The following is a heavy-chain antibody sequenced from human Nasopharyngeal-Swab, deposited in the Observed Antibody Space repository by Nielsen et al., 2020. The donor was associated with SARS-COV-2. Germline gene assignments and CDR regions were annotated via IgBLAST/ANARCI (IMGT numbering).Heavy chain of an antibody. CDR2: IIPIFGTA. CDR3: ARTVATGPYYFDY. Sequence: SVKVSCKASGGTFSSYAVSWVRQAPGQGLEWMGGIIPIFGTANYAQKFQGRVTITADESTSTAYMELSSLRSEDTAVYYCARTVATGPYYFDYWGQGTLVTVSS. D-gene: IGHD5-12*01. V-gene: IGHV1-69*13. CDR1: GGTFSSYA. J-gene: IGHJ4*02.